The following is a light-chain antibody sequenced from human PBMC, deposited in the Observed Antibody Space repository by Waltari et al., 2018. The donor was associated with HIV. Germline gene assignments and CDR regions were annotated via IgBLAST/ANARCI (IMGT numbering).Light chain of an antibody. Sequence: QSVLTQPPSASGTPGQRVTIFCSGSSSNIGSNTVNWYRQLPGTAPKLLIYSNNQRPSGVPDRFSGSKSGTSASLAISGLQSDYEADYYCATWDDSLNGWVFGGGTKLTVL. V-gene: IGLV1-44*01. CDR2: SNN. J-gene: IGLJ3*02. CDR3: ATWDDSLNGWV. CDR1: SSNIGSNT.